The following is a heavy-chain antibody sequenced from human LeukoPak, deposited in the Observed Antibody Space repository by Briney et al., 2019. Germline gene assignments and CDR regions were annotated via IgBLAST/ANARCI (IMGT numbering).Heavy chain of an antibody. D-gene: IGHD2-2*01. CDR3: ARALYCSSTSCSDY. J-gene: IGHJ4*02. CDR1: GGSFSGYY. Sequence: SETLSLTCAVYGGSFSGYYWSWIRQPPGKGLEWIGEIYHSGSTNYNPSLKSRVTISVDKSKNQFSLKLSSVTAADTAVYYCARALYCSSTSCSDYWGQGTLVTVSS. V-gene: IGHV4-34*01. CDR2: IYHSGST.